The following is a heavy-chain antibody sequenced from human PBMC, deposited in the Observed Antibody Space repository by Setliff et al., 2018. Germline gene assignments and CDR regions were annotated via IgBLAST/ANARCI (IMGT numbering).Heavy chain of an antibody. J-gene: IGHJ4*02. CDR1: GFTFSNHG. Sequence: GESLKLSCAASGFTFSNHGMHWVRQAPGKGLEWVAFIRHDGNNKYHKDSVRGRFTISRDNSKNTVYLQMNSLRPEDTAVYYCAKELIEVMMTGLEFWGQGTMVTVSS. D-gene: IGHD3-22*01. CDR3: AKELIEVMMTGLEF. V-gene: IGHV3-30*02. CDR2: IRHDGNNK.